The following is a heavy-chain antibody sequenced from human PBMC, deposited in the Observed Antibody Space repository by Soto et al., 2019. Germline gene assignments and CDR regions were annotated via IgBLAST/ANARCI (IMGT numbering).Heavy chain of an antibody. CDR1: GYSFTSYW. V-gene: IGHV5-10-1*01. D-gene: IGHD5-12*01. CDR2: IEPSDSYT. CDR3: ARLALATRRGYYGMDV. Sequence: EVQLVQSGAEVKKPGESLRISCKGSGYSFTSYWISWVRQMPGKGLEWMGRIEPSDSYTNYSPSFQGHGTISADKSISTAYLQWSSLKASDTAMYYCARLALATRRGYYGMDVWGQGTTVTVSS. J-gene: IGHJ6*02.